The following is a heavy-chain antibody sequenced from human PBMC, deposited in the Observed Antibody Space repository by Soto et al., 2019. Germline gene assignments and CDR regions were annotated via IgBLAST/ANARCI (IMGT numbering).Heavy chain of an antibody. J-gene: IGHJ6*03. V-gene: IGHV4-34*01. CDR2: INHSGNT. CDR1: GGSFSGYY. CDR3: ARQGLPYFDWSRAPRYYMDV. D-gene: IGHD3-9*01. Sequence: SETLSLSCAVYGGSFSGYYWSWIRQPPGKGLEWIGEINHSGNTNYNPSLKSRVTISVDKSKNQFSLKLSSVTAADTAVYYCARQGLPYFDWSRAPRYYMDVWGKRTTVTVSS.